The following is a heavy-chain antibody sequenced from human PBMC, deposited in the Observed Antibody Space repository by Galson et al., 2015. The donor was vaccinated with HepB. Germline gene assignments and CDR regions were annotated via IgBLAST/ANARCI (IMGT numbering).Heavy chain of an antibody. CDR3: ARALGRITMERGVTPGY. CDR1: GYTFDYYV. Sequence: SVTVSCKASGYTFDYYVLHWLRQAPGQRLDWMGWINAGNSNTKISQKFEARVIISRDRSATTAYMELTNLRSEDTAVYYCARALGRITMERGVTPGYWRQGSLVTVSS. CDR2: INAGNSNT. V-gene: IGHV1-3*01. D-gene: IGHD3-10*01. J-gene: IGHJ4*02.